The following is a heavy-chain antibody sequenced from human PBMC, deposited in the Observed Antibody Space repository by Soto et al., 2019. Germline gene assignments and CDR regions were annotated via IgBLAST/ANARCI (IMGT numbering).Heavy chain of an antibody. Sequence: QVQLQESGPGLVKPSEPLSLTCTVSGGSVSSGSYYWSWIRQPPGKGREWFGYIYYSGSTNYNPSLESRVTISVDASKNQFSLKLSSVTAAETAVYYCERDVRYCSSTSCPYYYYYGMDVWGQGTTVTVSS. V-gene: IGHV4-61*01. CDR2: IYYSGST. J-gene: IGHJ6*02. CDR1: GGSVSSGSYY. D-gene: IGHD2-2*01. CDR3: ERDVRYCSSTSCPYYYYYGMDV.